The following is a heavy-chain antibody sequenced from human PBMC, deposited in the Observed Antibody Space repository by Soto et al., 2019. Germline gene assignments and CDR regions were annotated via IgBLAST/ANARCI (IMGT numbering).Heavy chain of an antibody. D-gene: IGHD3-10*01. Sequence: QVQLVESGGGVVQPGRSLRLSCAASGFTFSSYGMHWVRQAPGKGLEWVAVIWYDGSNKYYADSVKGRFTISRDNSKKTLYLQKTMLRAEDTAVYYCASDLWGSGRGGMDVWAQGTTFTVSS. V-gene: IGHV3-33*01. CDR1: GFTFSSYG. J-gene: IGHJ6*02. CDR3: ASDLWGSGRGGMDV. CDR2: IWYDGSNK.